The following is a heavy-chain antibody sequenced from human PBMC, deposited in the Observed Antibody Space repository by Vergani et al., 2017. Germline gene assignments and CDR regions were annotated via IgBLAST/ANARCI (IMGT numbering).Heavy chain of an antibody. J-gene: IGHJ6*02. D-gene: IGHD3-3*01. CDR2: IYYSGST. V-gene: IGHV4-59*01. CDR3: ARCEEYYDFWGGYNSTYGMDV. Sequence: QVPPHESCPGLVKPSETLSPPCTVSGVPISSYYWSLIRQPPGTGPDWIGFIYYSGSTNYNPSLKRRVTISVATSKNQFSLKLSSVTAADTAVYYCARCEEYYDFWGGYNSTYGMDVWGQGTTVTVSS. CDR1: GVPISSYY.